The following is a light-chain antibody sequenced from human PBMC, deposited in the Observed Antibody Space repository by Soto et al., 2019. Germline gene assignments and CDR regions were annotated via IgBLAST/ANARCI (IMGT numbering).Light chain of an antibody. Sequence: EIELTQSPGTLSLSPGERATLSCRASQSIGDYLAWYQHKPAQAPRLLIYDASKRATGIPARFNGSGSGTDFTLTISSLEPEDFAVYYCQQRSSWLTFGGGTKVDI. V-gene: IGKV3-11*01. J-gene: IGKJ4*01. CDR1: QSIGDY. CDR2: DAS. CDR3: QQRSSWLT.